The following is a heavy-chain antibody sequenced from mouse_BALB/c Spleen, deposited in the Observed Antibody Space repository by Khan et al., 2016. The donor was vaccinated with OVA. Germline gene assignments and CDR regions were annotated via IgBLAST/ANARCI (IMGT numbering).Heavy chain of an antibody. CDR2: INTYTGEP. CDR3: ARVGYNGTMDC. Sequence: QIQLVQSGPELKKPGETVQISCKASGFTFTNYGMNWVKQAPGKGLKWMGWINTYTGEPAFADDFKGRFAFSLTTSVSTAYLHINSLQNEDTATYFCARVGYNGTMDCWGQGTSVTVSS. J-gene: IGHJ4*01. D-gene: IGHD2-14*01. V-gene: IGHV9-3-1*01. CDR1: GFTFTNYG.